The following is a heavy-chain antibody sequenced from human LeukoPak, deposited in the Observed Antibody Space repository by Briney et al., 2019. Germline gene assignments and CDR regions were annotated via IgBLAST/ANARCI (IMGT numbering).Heavy chain of an antibody. CDR1: GFTFSSYW. J-gene: IGHJ1*01. CDR3: ARMSHSSGWYEYFQH. CDR2: IKQDGSEK. Sequence: PGRSLRLSCAASGFTFSSYWMSWVRQAPGKGLEWVANIKQDGSEKYYVDSVKGRFTISRDNAKNSLYLQMNSLRAEDTAVYYCARMSHSSGWYEYFQHWGQGTLVTVSS. V-gene: IGHV3-7*03. D-gene: IGHD6-19*01.